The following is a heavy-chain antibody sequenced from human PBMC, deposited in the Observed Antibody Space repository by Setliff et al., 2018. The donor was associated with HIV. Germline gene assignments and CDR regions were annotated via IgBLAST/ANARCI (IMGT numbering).Heavy chain of an antibody. J-gene: IGHJ4*02. CDR3: SQQLLHM. CDR1: GFTLSSFW. V-gene: IGHV3-7*01. D-gene: IGHD6-13*01. Sequence: PGGSLRLSCAASGFTLSSFWMSWVRQAPGKGLEWVANIKQDGSEKYYVDSVKGRFTISRDNAKNSLYLQMNSLRAEDTAVYYCSQQLLHMGGQGTLVTVSS. CDR2: IKQDGSEK.